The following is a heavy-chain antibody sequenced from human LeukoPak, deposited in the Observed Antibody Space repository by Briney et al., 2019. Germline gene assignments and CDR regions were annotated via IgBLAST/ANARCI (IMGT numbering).Heavy chain of an antibody. V-gene: IGHV3-30-3*01. CDR2: ISYDGSNK. Sequence: PGGSLRLSCAASGFTFRSYAVHWVRQAPGKGLEWVAVISYDGSNKYYADSVKGRFTISRDNSKNTLYLQMNSLRAEDTAVYYCARSRLEGYWGQGTLVTVSS. D-gene: IGHD1-1*01. CDR1: GFTFRSYA. CDR3: ARSRLEGY. J-gene: IGHJ4*02.